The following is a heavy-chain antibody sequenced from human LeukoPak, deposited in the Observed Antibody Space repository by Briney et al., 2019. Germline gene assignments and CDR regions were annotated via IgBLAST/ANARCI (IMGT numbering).Heavy chain of an antibody. V-gene: IGHV3-23*01. CDR2: ISGSGGST. J-gene: IGHJ3*02. CDR3: AKDRGFGDYTRVDDAFDI. Sequence: GGSLRLSCAASGFTFSSYAMSWVRQAPGKGLEWVSAISGSGGSTYYADSVKGRFTISRDNSKNTLYLQMNSLRAEDTAVYYCAKDRGFGDYTRVDDAFDIWGQGTMVTVSS. D-gene: IGHD4-17*01. CDR1: GFTFSSYA.